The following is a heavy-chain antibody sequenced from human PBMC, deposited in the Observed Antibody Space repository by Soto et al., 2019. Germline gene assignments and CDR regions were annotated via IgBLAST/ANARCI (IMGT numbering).Heavy chain of an antibody. Sequence: SETLSLTCAVYGGSFSGYYWSWIRQPPGKGLEWIGEINHSGSTNYNPSLKSRVTISVDTSKDQFSLKLSSVTAADTAVYYCARVGSSSTRNYYYYMDVWGKGTTVTVSS. CDR2: INHSGST. V-gene: IGHV4-34*01. CDR3: ARVGSSSTRNYYYYMDV. D-gene: IGHD6-6*01. CDR1: GGSFSGYY. J-gene: IGHJ6*03.